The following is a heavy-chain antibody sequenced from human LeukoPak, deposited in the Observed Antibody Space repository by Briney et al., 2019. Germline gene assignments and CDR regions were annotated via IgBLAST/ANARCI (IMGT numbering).Heavy chain of an antibody. CDR2: ISWNSGSI. D-gene: IGHD3-22*01. J-gene: IGHJ4*02. CDR1: GFTFDDYA. V-gene: IGHV3-9*01. Sequence: GRSLRLSCAASGFTFDDYAMHWVRQAPGKGLEWVSGISWNSGSIGYADSVKGRFTISRDNAKNSLYLQMNSLRAEDTALYYCAKVIFVLYDSTTAFDYWGQGTLVTVSS. CDR3: AKVIFVLYDSTTAFDY.